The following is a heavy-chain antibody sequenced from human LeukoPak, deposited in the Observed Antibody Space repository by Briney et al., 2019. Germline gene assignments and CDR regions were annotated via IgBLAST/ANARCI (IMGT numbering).Heavy chain of an antibody. V-gene: IGHV3-30*18. J-gene: IGHJ4*02. D-gene: IGHD2-21*01. CDR1: GFTFSSYG. CDR3: AKDLDGDSNY. Sequence: PGRSLRLPCAASGFTFSSYGMHWVRQAPGKGLEWVAVISYDGSNKYYADSVKGRFTISRDNSKNTLYLQMNSLRAEDTAVYYCAKDLDGDSNYWGQGTLVTVSS. CDR2: ISYDGSNK.